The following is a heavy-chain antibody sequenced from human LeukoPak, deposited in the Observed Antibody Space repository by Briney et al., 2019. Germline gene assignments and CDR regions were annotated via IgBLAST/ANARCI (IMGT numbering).Heavy chain of an antibody. J-gene: IGHJ4*02. V-gene: IGHV1-18*01. Sequence: ASVKVSCKASAYIFTNYNINWVRQAPGQGLEWMGWISAYNGDTNYAQMFQGRVTMTTDTSTSTAYMELRSLRSDDTAVYYCARDCGGDCYHHDYWGQGTLVTVSS. D-gene: IGHD2-21*02. CDR1: AYIFTNYN. CDR2: ISAYNGDT. CDR3: ARDCGGDCYHHDY.